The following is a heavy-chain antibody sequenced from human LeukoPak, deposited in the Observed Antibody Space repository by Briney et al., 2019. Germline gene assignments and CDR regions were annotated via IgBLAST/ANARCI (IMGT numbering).Heavy chain of an antibody. Sequence: PSETLSLTCTVSGDSINDYYWTWIRQPPRKGLEWIGYIYYSGNSNYDPSLKSRVTISLDTPKNQFSLKLTSVTAADTAMYYCARTRGYDSSGYYYFDYWGQGTLVTVSS. J-gene: IGHJ4*02. CDR2: IYYSGNS. D-gene: IGHD3-22*01. V-gene: IGHV4-59*08. CDR1: GDSINDYY. CDR3: ARTRGYDSSGYYYFDY.